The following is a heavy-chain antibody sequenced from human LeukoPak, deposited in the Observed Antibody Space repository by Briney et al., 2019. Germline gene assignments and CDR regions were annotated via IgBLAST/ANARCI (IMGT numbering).Heavy chain of an antibody. D-gene: IGHD6-19*01. V-gene: IGHV3-23*01. J-gene: IGHJ4*02. Sequence: GGSLRLSCVASGFSFNTNAMTWVRQAPGKGLEWVSTLSGRGDSTFYADSVKGRFTNYRDKYENTLHLQMNSLRAEDTAIYYCAKDQTVAGTYDSWGRGTLVIVSS. CDR2: LSGRGDST. CDR1: GFSFNTNA. CDR3: AKDQTVAGTYDS.